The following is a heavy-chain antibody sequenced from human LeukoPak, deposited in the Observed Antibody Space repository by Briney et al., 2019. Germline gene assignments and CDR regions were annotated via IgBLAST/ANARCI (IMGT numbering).Heavy chain of an antibody. D-gene: IGHD4-17*01. J-gene: IGHJ3*02. CDR2: ISSSSSTI. V-gene: IGHV3-48*01. CDR3: ARGGDYVTFDI. CDR1: GFTFGSYS. Sequence: GGSLRLSCAASGFTFGSYSMNWVRQAPGKGLEWVSYISSSSSTIYYADSVKGRFTISRDNAKNSLYLQMNSLRAEDTAVYYCARGGDYVTFDIWGQGTMVTVSS.